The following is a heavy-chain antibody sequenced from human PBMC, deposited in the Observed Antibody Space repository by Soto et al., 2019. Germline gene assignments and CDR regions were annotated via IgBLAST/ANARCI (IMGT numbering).Heavy chain of an antibody. CDR2: IYYSGST. Sequence: SVTLSVTCTVAGGYISSYYWSWIRKPPGKGLEWIGYIYYSGSTNYNPSLQSRVTISVDTSKNQFSLKLSSVTAADTAVYYCARAVLPATDPFDYWGQGTLVTVSS. CDR3: ARAVLPATDPFDY. J-gene: IGHJ4*02. D-gene: IGHD2-2*01. CDR1: GGYISSYY. V-gene: IGHV4-59*01.